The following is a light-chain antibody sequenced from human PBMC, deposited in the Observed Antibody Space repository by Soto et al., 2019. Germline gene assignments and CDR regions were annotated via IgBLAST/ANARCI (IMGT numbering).Light chain of an antibody. Sequence: SYELTQPPSVSVSPGQTASITCSGDKLGDNYACWYQQKPGQSPVLVIYQDSKRPSGSPERFSGSNSGNTATLTISGTQAMDEADYYCQAWDSSTYVFGTGTKLTVL. CDR1: KLGDNY. CDR3: QAWDSSTYV. CDR2: QDS. V-gene: IGLV3-1*01. J-gene: IGLJ1*01.